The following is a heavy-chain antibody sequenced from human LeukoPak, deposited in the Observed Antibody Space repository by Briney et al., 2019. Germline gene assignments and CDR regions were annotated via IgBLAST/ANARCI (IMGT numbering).Heavy chain of an antibody. J-gene: IGHJ4*02. D-gene: IGHD3-10*01. V-gene: IGHV3-48*03. CDR3: ARVYYYGSGSYNSLDY. CDR2: ISSSGSTI. Sequence: GGSLRLSCAASGFTFSSYDMHWVRQAPGKGLEWVSYISSSGSTIYYADSVKGRFTISRDNAKNSLYLQMNSLRAEDTAVYYCARVYYYGSGSYNSLDYWGQGTLVTVSS. CDR1: GFTFSSYD.